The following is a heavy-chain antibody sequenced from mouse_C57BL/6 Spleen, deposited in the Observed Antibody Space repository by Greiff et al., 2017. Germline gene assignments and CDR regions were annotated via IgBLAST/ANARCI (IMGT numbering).Heavy chain of an antibody. D-gene: IGHD1-1*01. J-gene: IGHJ1*03. CDR2: IRNKANGYTT. V-gene: IGHV7-3*01. Sequence: EVQLVESGGGLVQPGGSLSLSCAASGFTFTDYYMSWVRQPPGKALEWLGFIRNKANGYTTEYSVYVKGRITISRASSRSILYLQMYALRATYNATYYCSSYEDYYGSSYWSFDVWGTGTTVTVSS. CDR1: GFTFTDYY. CDR3: SSYEDYYGSSYWSFDV.